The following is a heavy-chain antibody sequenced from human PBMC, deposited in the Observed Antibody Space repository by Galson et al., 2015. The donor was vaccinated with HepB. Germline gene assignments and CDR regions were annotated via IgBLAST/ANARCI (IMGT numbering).Heavy chain of an antibody. CDR2: IYYSGST. J-gene: IGHJ4*02. V-gene: IGHV4-59*01. D-gene: IGHD6-13*01. Sequence: LSLTCTVSGGSISSYYWSWIRQPPGKGLEWIGYIYYSGSTNYNPSLKSRVTISVDTSKNQFSLKLSSVTAADTAVYYCARGVAAAGTGQFDYWGQGTLVTVSS. CDR1: GGSISSYY. CDR3: ARGVAAAGTGQFDY.